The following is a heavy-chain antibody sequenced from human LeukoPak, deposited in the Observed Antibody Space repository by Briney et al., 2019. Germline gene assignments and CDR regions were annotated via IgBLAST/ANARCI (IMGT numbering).Heavy chain of an antibody. Sequence: GASVKVSCKASGYTFTDYGIHWVRQAPGQGLEWISWGSTFNGHRLYGQRFQGRVTMTTDPSTTTVYMELTSLTSDNTALYYCARDAVGARAFDFWGQGTMVIVSS. V-gene: IGHV1-18*01. CDR2: GSTFNGHR. J-gene: IGHJ3*01. D-gene: IGHD1-26*01. CDR1: GYTFTDYG. CDR3: ARDAVGARAFDF.